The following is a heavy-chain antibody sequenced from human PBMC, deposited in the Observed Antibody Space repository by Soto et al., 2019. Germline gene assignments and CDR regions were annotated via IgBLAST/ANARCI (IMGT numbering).Heavy chain of an antibody. CDR2: ISHSGTV. CDR3: ARDYDGFDY. Sequence: QVRLQQSGPGLVKPSETVSLTCDVSSVSITSSNWWTWVRQPPGKGLEWLGKISHSGTVNYNATLRSRVTISVDKPKNQWSLKLMSVTAADTAVYYCARDYDGFDYWGPGILVTVSS. J-gene: IGHJ4*02. CDR1: SVSITSSNW. V-gene: IGHV4-4*02. D-gene: IGHD3-16*01.